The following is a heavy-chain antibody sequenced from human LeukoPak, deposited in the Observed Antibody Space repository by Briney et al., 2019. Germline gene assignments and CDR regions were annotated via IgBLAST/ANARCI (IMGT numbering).Heavy chain of an antibody. D-gene: IGHD6-19*01. V-gene: IGHV4-59*08. CDR3: ARHLSGFSSGKFDS. CDR1: GGSISSYY. CDR2: IYYSGST. J-gene: IGHJ4*02. Sequence: PSETLSLTCTVSGGSISSYYWSWIRQPPGKGLEWIGYIYYSGSTNYNPSLKSRVTISVDTSKNQFSLKLSSVTAADTAVYYCARHLSGFSSGKFDSWGQGTLVTVSS.